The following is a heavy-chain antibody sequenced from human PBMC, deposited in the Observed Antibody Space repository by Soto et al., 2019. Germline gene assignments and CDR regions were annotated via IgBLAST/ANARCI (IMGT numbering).Heavy chain of an antibody. CDR2: INPNSGGT. J-gene: IGHJ6*02. CDR3: ARGGSGSGGYYYGMDV. V-gene: IGHV1-2*02. Sequence: DSVKVSCKASGYTFTGYYMHWVRQAPGQGLEWMGWINPNSGGTNYAQKFQGRVTMTRDTSISTAYMELSRLRSDDTAVYYCARGGSGSGGYYYGMDVWGQGTTVTVS. D-gene: IGHD3-10*01. CDR1: GYTFTGYY.